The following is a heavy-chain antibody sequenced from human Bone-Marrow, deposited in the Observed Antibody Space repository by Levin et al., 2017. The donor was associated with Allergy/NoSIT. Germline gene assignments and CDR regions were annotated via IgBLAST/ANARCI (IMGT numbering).Heavy chain of an antibody. CDR1: GASNGNYK. CDR2: TYYSGSS. J-gene: IGHJ4*02. CDR3: ARFWSAFDY. Sequence: SETLSLTCTFSGASNGNYKWTWIRQPPGKGLEWIGYTYYSGSSHYNPSLQSRVTISVDTSKNQFSLRLSSVTAADTAVYYCARFWSAFDYWGQGTLVTVSS. V-gene: IGHV4-59*01. D-gene: IGHD3-3*01.